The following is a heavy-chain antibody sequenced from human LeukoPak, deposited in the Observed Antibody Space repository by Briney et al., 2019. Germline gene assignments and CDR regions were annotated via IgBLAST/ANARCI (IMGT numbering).Heavy chain of an antibody. Sequence: PGRSLRLSCAASGFTFSTYAMHWVRQAPGKGLEWVALISYDGSSKFYADSVKGRFTISRDNSKNTLYLQMNSLRAEDTAVYYCAKDHAYGITYKGSYPADWGQGTLVTVSS. V-gene: IGHV3-30-3*01. CDR2: ISYDGSSK. CDR1: GFTFSTYA. D-gene: IGHD3-16*02. J-gene: IGHJ4*02. CDR3: AKDHAYGITYKGSYPAD.